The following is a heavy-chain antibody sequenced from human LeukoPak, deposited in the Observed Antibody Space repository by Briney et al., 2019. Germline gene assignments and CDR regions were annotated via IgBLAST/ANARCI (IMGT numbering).Heavy chain of an antibody. V-gene: IGHV3-74*01. CDR3: ARDDAGYSYDPRGWFDP. D-gene: IGHD5-18*01. J-gene: IGHJ5*02. CDR2: INSDGGST. Sequence: GGSLRLSCAASGFTFSSYWMHWVRQAPGKGLVWVSRINSDGGSTSYADSVKGRFTISRDNAKNTLYLQMNSLRAEDTAVYYCARDDAGYSYDPRGWFDPWGQGTLVTVSS. CDR1: GFTFSSYW.